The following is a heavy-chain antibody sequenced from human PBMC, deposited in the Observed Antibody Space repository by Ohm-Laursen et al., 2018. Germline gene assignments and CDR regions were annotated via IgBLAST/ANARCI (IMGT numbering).Heavy chain of an antibody. D-gene: IGHD2-15*01. Sequence: SDTLSLTCTVSGGSISSYYWSWIRQPAGKGPGWIGSIYTSGSTKYNPSLKSRVTISVDTSKNQISLKLGSVTVADTAVFYCARRGSGGRSFDYWGQGSLVTVSS. CDR3: ARRGSGGRSFDY. V-gene: IGHV4-4*07. CDR1: GGSISSYY. J-gene: IGHJ4*02. CDR2: IYTSGST.